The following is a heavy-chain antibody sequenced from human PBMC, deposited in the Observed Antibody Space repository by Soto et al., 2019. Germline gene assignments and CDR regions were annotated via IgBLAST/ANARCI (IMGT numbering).Heavy chain of an antibody. CDR1: GFTFSDHS. V-gene: IGHV3-21*01. D-gene: IGHD5-18*01. Sequence: EVQLVESGGGLVKPGGSLRLSCAASGFTFSDHSMNWVRQAPGKGFEWVSSISTTGRYIYYSDSMAGRFTISRDNAKNSLYLRINSLRGDDTAIYYCAAGTDTAMEQGADYWGQGTLVTVSS. CDR3: AAGTDTAMEQGADY. CDR2: ISTTGRYI. J-gene: IGHJ4*02.